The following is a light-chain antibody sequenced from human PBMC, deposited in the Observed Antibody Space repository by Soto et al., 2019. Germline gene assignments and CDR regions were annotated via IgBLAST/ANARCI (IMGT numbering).Light chain of an antibody. Sequence: DIQLTQSPSFLSASVGDRVTITCRASQGISTYLAWYQQKPGKAPELLIYAASTLQSGVPSRFSGSGSGTEFTLTISSLQPEDDATYYCQQLSIYPLTFGGGTKVEIK. CDR2: AAS. V-gene: IGKV1-9*01. J-gene: IGKJ4*01. CDR3: QQLSIYPLT. CDR1: QGISTY.